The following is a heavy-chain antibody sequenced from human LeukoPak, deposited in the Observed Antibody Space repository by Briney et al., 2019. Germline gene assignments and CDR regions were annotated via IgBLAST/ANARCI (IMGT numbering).Heavy chain of an antibody. CDR1: GFTFSSYS. J-gene: IGHJ4*02. D-gene: IGHD2-2*01. Sequence: GGSLRLSCAASGFTFSSYSMNWVRQAPGKGLEWVSSISSSSSYIYYADSVKGRFTISRDNAKYSLYLQMNSLRAEDTAVYYCARDHGRIVVVPAAMIHWGQGTLVTVSS. CDR3: ARDHGRIVVVPAAMIH. CDR2: ISSSSSYI. V-gene: IGHV3-21*01.